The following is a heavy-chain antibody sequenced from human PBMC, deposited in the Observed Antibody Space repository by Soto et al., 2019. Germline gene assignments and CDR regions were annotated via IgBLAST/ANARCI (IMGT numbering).Heavy chain of an antibody. CDR3: ARDYGPGIAVAQD. CDR1: GFTFSSYA. J-gene: IGHJ4*02. Sequence: GGSLRLSCAASGFTFSSYAMHWVRQAPGKGLEWVAVISYDGSNKYYADSVKGRFTISRDNSKNTLYLQMNSLRAEDTAVYYCARDYGPGIAVAQDWGQGXLVTVSS. V-gene: IGHV3-30-3*01. D-gene: IGHD6-19*01. CDR2: ISYDGSNK.